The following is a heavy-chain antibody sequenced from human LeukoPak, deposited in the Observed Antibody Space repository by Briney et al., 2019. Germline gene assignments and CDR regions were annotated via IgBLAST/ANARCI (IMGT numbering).Heavy chain of an antibody. CDR3: ARGLGRELDGAFDI. CDR2: IYSGGRT. CDR1: GFIVSSNY. V-gene: IGHV3-53*01. J-gene: IGHJ3*02. Sequence: GGSLRLSCAASGFIVSSNYMSWVRQAPGKGLEWVSVIYSGGRTYYADSVKGRFTISRDNSRNTLYLQMNSLRAEDTAVYYCARGLGRELDGAFDIWGQGTMVTVSS. D-gene: IGHD3-10*01.